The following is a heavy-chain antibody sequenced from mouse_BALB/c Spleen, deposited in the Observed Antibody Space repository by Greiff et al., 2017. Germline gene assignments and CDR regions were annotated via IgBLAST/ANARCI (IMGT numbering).Heavy chain of an antibody. CDR2: IWSGGST. Sequence: QVQLKESGPGLVQPSQSLSLTCTVSGFSLTSYGVHWVRQSPGKGLEWLGVIWSGGSTDYNAAFISRLSISKDNSKSQVFFKMNSLQANDTAIYYCARSTMITTTVPHYYAMDYWGQGTSVTVSS. J-gene: IGHJ4*01. CDR3: ARSTMITTTVPHYYAMDY. CDR1: GFSLTSYG. V-gene: IGHV2-2*02. D-gene: IGHD2-4*01.